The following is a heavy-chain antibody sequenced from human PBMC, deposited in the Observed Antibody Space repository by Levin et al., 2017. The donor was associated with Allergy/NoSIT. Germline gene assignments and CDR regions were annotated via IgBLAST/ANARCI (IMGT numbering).Heavy chain of an antibody. Sequence: ASVKVSCKASGYTFTFYGISWVRQAPGQGLEWMGWISPYNGNTNYAQKLQGRVTMTTDTSTSTAYMELRSLRSDDTAVYYCAREMAETAADTFDIWGEVTIVTVTS. CDR1: GYTFTFYG. CDR3: AREMAETAADTFDI. CDR2: ISPYNGNT. J-gene: IGHJ3*02. V-gene: IGHV1-18*01. D-gene: IGHD2-8*01.